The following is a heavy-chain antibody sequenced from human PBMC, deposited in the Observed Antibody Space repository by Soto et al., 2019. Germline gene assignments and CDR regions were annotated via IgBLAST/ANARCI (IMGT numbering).Heavy chain of an antibody. Sequence: GGSMRLSYAASGLTFSSYAMSWIRQDQGKGLEWVSAISGSGGSTYYADSVKGRFTISRDNSKNTLYLQMNSLRAEDTAVYYCAKELFTPYYYYYMDVWGKGTTVTVSS. CDR1: GLTFSSYA. CDR2: ISGSGGST. J-gene: IGHJ6*03. CDR3: AKELFTPYYYYYMDV. V-gene: IGHV3-23*01.